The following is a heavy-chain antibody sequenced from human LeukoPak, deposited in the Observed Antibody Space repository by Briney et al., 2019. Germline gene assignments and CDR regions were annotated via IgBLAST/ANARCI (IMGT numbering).Heavy chain of an antibody. V-gene: IGHV1-69*06. CDR1: GGTFSSYA. D-gene: IGHD6-13*01. Sequence: SVKVSCKASGGTFSSYAINWVRQAPGQGLEWMGGVITIFDTANYAQKFQGRVTITADKSTSTAYMELSSLRSEDTAVYYCARALPSSSWYSPSFDYWGQGTLVTVSS. CDR3: ARALPSSSWYSPSFDY. J-gene: IGHJ4*02. CDR2: VITIFDTA.